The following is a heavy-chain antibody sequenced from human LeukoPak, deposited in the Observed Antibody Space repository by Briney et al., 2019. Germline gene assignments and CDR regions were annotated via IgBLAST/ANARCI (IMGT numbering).Heavy chain of an antibody. J-gene: IGHJ2*01. CDR1: GFTFSSYA. Sequence: PGRSLRLSCAASGFTFSSYAMHWVRQAPGKGLEWVAVISYDGSNKYYADSVKGRFTISRDSAKNTLYLQMNSLRAEDTAMYYCARADRPNWYFDLWGRGTLVTVSS. V-gene: IGHV3-30-3*01. CDR3: ARADRPNWYFDL. CDR2: ISYDGSNK.